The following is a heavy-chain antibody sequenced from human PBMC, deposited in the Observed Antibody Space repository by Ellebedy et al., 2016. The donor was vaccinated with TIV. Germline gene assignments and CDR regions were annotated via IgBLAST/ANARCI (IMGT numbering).Heavy chain of an antibody. CDR2: SSSKADGYTT. CDR1: EFTFSIYS. J-gene: IGHJ6*02. Sequence: GGSLRLXXAASEFTFSIYSMTWVRQAPGKGLEWVGRSSSKADGYTTHYAASVRGRFTISRGDSRNSVYLQMNSLKIEDTAVYYCTGGFFFLWGQGTTVTISS. V-gene: IGHV3-72*01. D-gene: IGHD2/OR15-2a*01. CDR3: TGGFFFL.